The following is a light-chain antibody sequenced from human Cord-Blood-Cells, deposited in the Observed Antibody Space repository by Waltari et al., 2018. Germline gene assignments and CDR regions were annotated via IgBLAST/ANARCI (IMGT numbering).Light chain of an antibody. CDR3: CSYAGSSTFV. CDR1: STDVGSYHL. J-gene: IGLJ1*01. CDR2: EGS. Sequence: QSALTQPPSGSGSPGQSITISCTGTSTDVGSYHLVSWYQQHPGTAPRILIYEGSKRPSGVSNRFSGSKSGNTASLTISGLQAEDEADYYCCSYAGSSTFVFGTGTKVTVL. V-gene: IGLV2-23*03.